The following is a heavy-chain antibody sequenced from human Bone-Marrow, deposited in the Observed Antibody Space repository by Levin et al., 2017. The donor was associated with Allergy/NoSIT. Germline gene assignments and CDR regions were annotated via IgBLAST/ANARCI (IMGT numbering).Heavy chain of an antibody. CDR3: ARGIGYCSSTSCSTVDTAMAKNDY. CDR2: ISSSSSYI. CDR1: GFTFSSYS. Sequence: GESLKISCAASGFTFSSYSMNWVRQAPGKGLEWVSSISSSSSYIYYADSVKGRFTISRDNAKNSLYLQMNSLRAEDTAVYYCARGIGYCSSTSCSTVDTAMAKNDYWGQGTLVTVSS. V-gene: IGHV3-21*01. J-gene: IGHJ4*02. D-gene: IGHD2-2*02.